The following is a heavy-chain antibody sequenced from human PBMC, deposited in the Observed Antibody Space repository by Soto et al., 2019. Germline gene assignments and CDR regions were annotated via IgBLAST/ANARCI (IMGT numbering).Heavy chain of an antibody. D-gene: IGHD4-17*01. CDR2: MNPESAYT. V-gene: IGHV1-8*01. Sequence: QVQLVQSGAEVKKPGASVKVSCKASGYTFTSYDINWVRQAPGQGLEWMGWMNPESAYTGYAQKFQGRVTMTRDTSINTAYMELSSLRSEDTAVYYCARPTTVTTGDYSYYYGLDVWGQGTTVTGSS. CDR1: GYTFTSYD. CDR3: ARPTTVTTGDYSYYYGLDV. J-gene: IGHJ6*02.